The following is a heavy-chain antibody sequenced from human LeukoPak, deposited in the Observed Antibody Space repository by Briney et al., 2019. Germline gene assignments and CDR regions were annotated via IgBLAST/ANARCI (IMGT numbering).Heavy chain of an antibody. Sequence: GGSLRLSCAASGFTFSSYSMNWVRQAPGKGLEWVSSISSSSSYIYYADSVKGRFTISRDNAKNSLYLQLNSLRAEDRAVYYCALSSGYLFDYWGQGTLVTVSS. J-gene: IGHJ4*02. CDR2: ISSSSSYI. D-gene: IGHD3-22*01. CDR1: GFTFSSYS. V-gene: IGHV3-21*01. CDR3: ALSSGYLFDY.